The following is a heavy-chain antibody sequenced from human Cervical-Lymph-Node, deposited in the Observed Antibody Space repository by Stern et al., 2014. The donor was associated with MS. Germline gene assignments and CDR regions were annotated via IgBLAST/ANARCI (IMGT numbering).Heavy chain of an antibody. CDR2: INAYTGHT. Sequence: QVQLGQSGTEVKKPGASVKVSCKASGYTFSNYGISWVRQAPGQGLEWMGWINAYTGHTSYAQNLQGRVNMTTDTSTSTAYMELRSLRSDDTAIYYCAKFTVARILAAATINWLDPWGQGTLVTVSS. D-gene: IGHD6-13*01. J-gene: IGHJ5*02. CDR3: AKFTVARILAAATINWLDP. V-gene: IGHV1-18*01. CDR1: GYTFSNYG.